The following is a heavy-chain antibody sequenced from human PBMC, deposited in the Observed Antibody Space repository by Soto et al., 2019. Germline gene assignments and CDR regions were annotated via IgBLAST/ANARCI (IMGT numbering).Heavy chain of an antibody. CDR1: GSSISSSSNY. CDR2: IYYSGST. J-gene: IGHJ4*02. Sequence: SETLSLTCTVSGSSISSSSNYWGWFRQPPGKGLEWIGSIYYSGSTYYNPSLKSRVTISVDTSKNQFSPKLSSVTAADTAVYYCARHTPAISISDHWGQGTLVTVS. CDR3: ARHTPAISISDH. D-gene: IGHD2-15*01. V-gene: IGHV4-39*01.